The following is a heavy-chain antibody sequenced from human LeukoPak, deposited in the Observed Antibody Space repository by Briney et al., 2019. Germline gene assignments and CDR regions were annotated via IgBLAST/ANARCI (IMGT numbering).Heavy chain of an antibody. V-gene: IGHV1-8*01. D-gene: IGHD3-16*01. J-gene: IGHJ4*02. CDR3: AKVDSTYYDYVWGSYIDY. CDR1: GYTFPSYD. Sequence: RRASVKVSCKASGYTFPSYDINWVRQATGQGLEWMGWMNPNSGNTGYAQKFQGRVTMTRNTSISTAYMELSSLRSEDTAVYYCAKVDSTYYDYVWGSYIDYWGQGTLVTVSS. CDR2: MNPNSGNT.